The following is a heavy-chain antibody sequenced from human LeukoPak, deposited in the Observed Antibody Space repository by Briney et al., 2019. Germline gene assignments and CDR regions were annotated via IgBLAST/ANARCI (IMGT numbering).Heavy chain of an antibody. CDR1: GFILNTYA. Sequence: GGSLRLSCAVSGFILNTYAMHWVRQAPGKGLEWVAIISYDGSQKYYADSPKGRFTISRDNSRNTLYLQMNSLRDDDTGMYYCARDTDEWYNSPGDYWGQGTRVTVSS. V-gene: IGHV3-30*04. J-gene: IGHJ4*02. CDR3: ARDTDEWYNSPGDY. CDR2: ISYDGSQK. D-gene: IGHD1-1*01.